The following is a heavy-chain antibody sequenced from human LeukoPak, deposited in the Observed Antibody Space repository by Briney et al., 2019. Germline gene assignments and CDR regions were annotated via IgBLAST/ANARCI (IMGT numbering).Heavy chain of an antibody. CDR1: GLTFSSYG. D-gene: IGHD2-15*01. CDR3: AKAPVTTCSGAYCYPFDY. CDR2: ISTTGGTT. V-gene: IGHV3-23*01. Sequence: PGGSLRLSCAASGLTFSSYGMSWVRQAPGRGLEWVSAISTTGGTTYYADSVKGRFTISRDSSKNTLYLQMNSLRAEDAAVYYCAKAPVTTCSGAYCYPFDYWGQGTLVTVSS. J-gene: IGHJ4*02.